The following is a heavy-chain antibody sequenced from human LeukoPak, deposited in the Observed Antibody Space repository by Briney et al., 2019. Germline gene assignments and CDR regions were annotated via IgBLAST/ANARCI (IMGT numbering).Heavy chain of an antibody. V-gene: IGHV3-72*01. CDR1: GFTFSRYW. J-gene: IGHJ5*02. D-gene: IGHD1-26*01. Sequence: PGGSLRLSCAATGFTFSRYWMHWVRHAPGKGVEWGGRTRHKANSYTTEYAASVKGRFTISRDDPKNLLYLQMNSLKSEDTAVYYCGRSGRYRPSDLWGQGTLVTVSS. CDR3: GRSGRYRPSDL. CDR2: TRHKANSYTT.